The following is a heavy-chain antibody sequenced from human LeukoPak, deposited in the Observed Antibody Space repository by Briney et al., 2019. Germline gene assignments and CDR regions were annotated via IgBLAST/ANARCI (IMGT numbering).Heavy chain of an antibody. CDR1: GFTFSSYG. D-gene: IGHD2-2*01. CDR2: ISYDGSNK. V-gene: IGHV3-30*18. Sequence: EGSLRLSCAASGFTFSSYGMHWVRQAPGKGLEWVAVISYDGSNKYYADSVKGRFTISRDNSKNTLYLQMNSLRAEDTAVYYCAKGGSNCSSNSCYGRGFEYWGQGTLVTVSS. J-gene: IGHJ4*02. CDR3: AKGGSNCSSNSCYGRGFEY.